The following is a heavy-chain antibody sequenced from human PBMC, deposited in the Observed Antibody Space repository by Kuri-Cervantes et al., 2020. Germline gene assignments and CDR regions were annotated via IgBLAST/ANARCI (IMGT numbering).Heavy chain of an antibody. CDR1: GVSVSSGTYY. V-gene: IGHV4-39*07. Sequence: GSLRLSCSVSGVSVSSGTYYWSWIRQPPGKGLEWIGEINHSGSTNYNPSLKSRVTISVDTSKNQFSLKLSSVAAADTAVYYCARGAGGIPYYYMDVWGKGTTVTVSS. CDR2: INHSGST. J-gene: IGHJ6*03. CDR3: ARGAGGIPYYYMDV. D-gene: IGHD1-26*01.